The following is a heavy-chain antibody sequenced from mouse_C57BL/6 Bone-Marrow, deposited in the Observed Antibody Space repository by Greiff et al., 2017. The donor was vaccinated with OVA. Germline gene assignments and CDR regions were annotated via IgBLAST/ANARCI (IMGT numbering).Heavy chain of an antibody. CDR3: ASPRERYAMDY. J-gene: IGHJ4*01. V-gene: IGHV1-69*01. CDR2: IDPSDSYT. CDR1: GYTFTSYW. Sequence: VQLQQPGAELVMPGASVKLSCKASGYTFTSYWMHWVKQRPGQGLEWIGEIDPSDSYTNYNQKFKGKSTLTVDKSSSTAYMQLSSLTSEDSAVYYCASPRERYAMDYWGQGTSVTVSS.